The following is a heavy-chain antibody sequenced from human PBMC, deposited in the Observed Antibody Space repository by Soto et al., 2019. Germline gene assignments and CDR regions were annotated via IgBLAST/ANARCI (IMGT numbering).Heavy chain of an antibody. J-gene: IGHJ5*02. CDR2: INPSGGST. CDR1: GYTFTSYY. D-gene: IGHD6-19*01. Sequence: QVQLVQSGAEVKKPGASVKDSCKASGYTFTSYYMHWERQAPGQGLEWMGIINPSGGSTRYAQKVQGRVTMTRDTSTSTVYMELSSLRSEDTAVYYCAGDGQWLQDFNWFVPWGQGTLVTVSS. V-gene: IGHV1-46*01. CDR3: AGDGQWLQDFNWFVP.